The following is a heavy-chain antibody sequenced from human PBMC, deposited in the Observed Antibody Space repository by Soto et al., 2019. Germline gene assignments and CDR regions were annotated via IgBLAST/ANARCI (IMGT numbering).Heavy chain of an antibody. V-gene: IGHV4-34*01. Sequence: QVQLQQWGAGLVKPSETLSLSCAVYGQSFSGHSWAWIRQPPGKGLEWIGEINESGTTYYNPSLKSRVTISTGTSKNQFSLKLSSVSAAGTAAYFCARGSGIVALPGELEDVKYDYWGQGTLVNVSS. CDR3: ARGSGIVALPGELEDVKYDY. D-gene: IGHD1-1*01. J-gene: IGHJ4*02. CDR1: GQSFSGHS. CDR2: INESGTT.